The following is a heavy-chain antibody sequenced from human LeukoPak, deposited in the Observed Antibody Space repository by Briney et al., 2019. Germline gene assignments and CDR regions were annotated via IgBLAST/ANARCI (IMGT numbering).Heavy chain of an antibody. CDR1: GFSLSNYA. Sequence: GGSLRLSCTAFGFSLSNYAMNWVRQAPGKTLEWVSSISSRGTFTYYEDSVESRFTISRDTAKNSLYLQMNSLRAEDTAVYYCARDQWSGSYSLLPLWGQGTMVTVSP. CDR3: ARDQWSGSYSLLPL. J-gene: IGHJ3*01. CDR2: ISSRGTFT. D-gene: IGHD1-26*01. V-gene: IGHV3-21*01.